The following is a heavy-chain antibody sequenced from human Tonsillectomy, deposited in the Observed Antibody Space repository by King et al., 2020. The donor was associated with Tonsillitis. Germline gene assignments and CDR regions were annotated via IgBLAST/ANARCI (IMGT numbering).Heavy chain of an antibody. CDR1: GFTFSDYY. V-gene: IGHV3-11*01. CDR3: AKVPHY. J-gene: IGHJ4*02. CDR2: ISSTGAMI. Sequence: HVQLVESGGGLVKPGGSLRLSCEASGFTFSDYYMSWIRLAPGRGLEWVSYISSTGAMIYYGESVKGRFTVSRDNAKNSLYLEMNSRRAEDTAVYYCAKVPHYWGQGTLVTVSS.